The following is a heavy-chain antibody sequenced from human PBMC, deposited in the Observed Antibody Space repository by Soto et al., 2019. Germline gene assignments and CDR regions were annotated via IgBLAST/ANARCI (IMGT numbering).Heavy chain of an antibody. CDR2: INHSGST. Sequence: SETLSLTCAVYGGSFSGYYWSWIRQPPGKGLEWIGEINHSGSTNYNPSLKSRVTISVDTSKNQFSLKLNSVTAADTAVYYCARGLYYYDSSGYVGPWGQGTLVTVSS. CDR3: ARGLYYYDSSGYVGP. V-gene: IGHV4-34*01. D-gene: IGHD3-22*01. CDR1: GGSFSGYY. J-gene: IGHJ5*02.